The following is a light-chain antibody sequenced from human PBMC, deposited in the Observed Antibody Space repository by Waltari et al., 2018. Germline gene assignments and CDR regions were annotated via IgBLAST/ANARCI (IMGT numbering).Light chain of an antibody. Sequence: EIVLTQSPATLSLSPGERATLSCRASQSLSSYLAWYQQKPGQAPRLLIYDASNRATGIPARFSGSGSGTDFTLTISSLQPEDFATYYCQQLNIYPHTFGQWTKLEI. CDR2: DAS. CDR1: QSLSSY. CDR3: QQLNIYPHT. V-gene: IGKV3-11*01. J-gene: IGKJ2*01.